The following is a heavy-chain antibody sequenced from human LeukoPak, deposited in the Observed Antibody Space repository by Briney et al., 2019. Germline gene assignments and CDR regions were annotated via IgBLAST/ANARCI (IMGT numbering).Heavy chain of an antibody. Sequence: GRSLRLSCAASGFTFSTYTMNWVRQAPGKGLEWVSSISSTSSYIYYADSVKGRFTISRDNAKNSLYLQMNSLRAEDTAVYYCARVATAGTVADYWGQGTLVTVSS. J-gene: IGHJ4*02. D-gene: IGHD6-13*01. V-gene: IGHV3-21*01. CDR2: ISSTSSYI. CDR3: ARVATAGTVADY. CDR1: GFTFSTYT.